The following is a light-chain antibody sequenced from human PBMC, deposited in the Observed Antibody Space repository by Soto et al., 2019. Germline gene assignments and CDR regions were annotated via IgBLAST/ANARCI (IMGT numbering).Light chain of an antibody. V-gene: IGKV3-20*01. Sequence: EIVLTQSPGTLSSSPGERATLSCRASQNINTKLAWHQQKPGQAPRLLFYFTSTRVAGTPDRFSGSGSGTDFTLTISRLEPEDFAVYYCQQHSNLPYTFGQGTKLEI. J-gene: IGKJ2*01. CDR1: QNINTK. CDR2: FTS. CDR3: QQHSNLPYT.